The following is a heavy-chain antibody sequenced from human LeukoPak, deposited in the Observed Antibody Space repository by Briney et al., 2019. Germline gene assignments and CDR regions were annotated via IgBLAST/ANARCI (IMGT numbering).Heavy chain of an antibody. D-gene: IGHD3-10*01. Sequence: GGSLRLSCAASGFTFSSYAMSWVRQAPGKGLEWVSAISGSGGSTYYADSVKGRFTISRDNSKNTMYLQMNSLRAEDTAVYYCAKGRSPAQEYYFDYWGQGTLVTVSS. CDR3: AKGRSPAQEYYFDY. CDR1: GFTFSSYA. CDR2: ISGSGGST. J-gene: IGHJ4*02. V-gene: IGHV3-23*01.